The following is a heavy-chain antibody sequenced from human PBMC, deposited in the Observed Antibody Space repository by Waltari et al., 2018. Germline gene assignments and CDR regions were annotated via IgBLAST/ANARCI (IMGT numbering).Heavy chain of an antibody. CDR2: IPYDGSVT. D-gene: IGHD3-10*01. CDR1: GFSFRSFG. J-gene: IGHJ4*02. V-gene: IGHV3-30*02. CDR3: AKVKYYSGSGTYSPFDS. Sequence: QLIESGGGVVPPGGSLSLSCATSGFSFRSFGLHWLRQAPGKGLEWFSFIPYDGSVTSYSESVRGRFTISRDNSLNTVFLQMNSLRPEDTGVYFCAKVKYYSGSGTYSPFDSWGPGTLVTVSS.